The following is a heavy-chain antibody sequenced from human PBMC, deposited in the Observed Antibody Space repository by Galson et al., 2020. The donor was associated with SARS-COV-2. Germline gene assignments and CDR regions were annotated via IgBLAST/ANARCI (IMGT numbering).Heavy chain of an antibody. V-gene: IGHV3-30*03. Sequence: GGSLRLSCAVSGFTFSDYAMHWVRQAPGKGPERVAAISNDGRNIYYADSVKGRFTISRDNSKNILHLQVDSLRDGDTAVYYCARDFPITLIWGRNYYYFAMDVWGQGTTVTVAS. J-gene: IGHJ6*02. CDR2: ISNDGRNI. D-gene: IGHD3-10*01. CDR1: GFTFSDYA. CDR3: ARDFPITLIWGRNYYYFAMDV.